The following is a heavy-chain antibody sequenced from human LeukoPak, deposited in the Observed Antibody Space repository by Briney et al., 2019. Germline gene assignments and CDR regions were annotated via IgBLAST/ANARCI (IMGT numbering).Heavy chain of an antibody. CDR3: ARAPGYSYGHPFDY. CDR2: IIPIFGTA. CDR1: GGTFSSYA. Sequence: SVEVSCKASGGTFSSYAISWVRQAPGQGLEWMGRIIPIFGTANYAQKFQGRVTITTDESTSTAYMELSSLRSEDTAVYYCARAPGYSYGHPFDYWGQGTLVTVSS. J-gene: IGHJ4*02. V-gene: IGHV1-69*05. D-gene: IGHD5-18*01.